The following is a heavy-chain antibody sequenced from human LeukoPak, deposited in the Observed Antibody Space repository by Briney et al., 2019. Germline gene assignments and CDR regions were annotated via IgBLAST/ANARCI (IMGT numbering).Heavy chain of an antibody. D-gene: IGHD6-19*01. CDR1: GYTFTSYD. Sequence: ASVKVSCKASGYTFTSYDINWVRQATGQGLEWMGWMNPNSGNTGYAQKFQGRVTMTRNTSISTAYMELSSLRSEDTAVYYCATVSIAVAGTRGYFDYWGQGTLVTVSS. CDR3: ATVSIAVAGTRGYFDY. V-gene: IGHV1-8*01. CDR2: MNPNSGNT. J-gene: IGHJ4*02.